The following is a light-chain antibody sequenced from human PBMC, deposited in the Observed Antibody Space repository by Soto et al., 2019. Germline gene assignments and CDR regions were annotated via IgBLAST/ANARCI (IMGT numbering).Light chain of an antibody. CDR3: QYYDNYSWT. V-gene: IGKV1-5*03. CDR2: KTS. CDR1: KSIGVW. J-gene: IGKJ1*01. Sequence: DIQLTQSPSTLSASVGDRVPITCRASKSIGVWLTWYQQKPGKAPKFLIYKTSTLESGVPSRFSGSGSGTKFTLTISSLQPDDFATYHCQYYDNYSWTFGQGTKVEIK.